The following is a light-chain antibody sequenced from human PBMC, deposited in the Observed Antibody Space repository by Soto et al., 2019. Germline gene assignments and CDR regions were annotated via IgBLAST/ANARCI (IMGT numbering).Light chain of an antibody. CDR2: GAS. J-gene: IGKJ4*01. Sequence: EIVMTQSPATLSVSPGERATLSCRASQSVSSNLAWYQQKPGQAPRLLIYGASTRATGISARFSGSGSGTEFTLTISSLQSEDFAVYYCQQYNNSPLTFGGGTKVEIK. V-gene: IGKV3-15*01. CDR1: QSVSSN. CDR3: QQYNNSPLT.